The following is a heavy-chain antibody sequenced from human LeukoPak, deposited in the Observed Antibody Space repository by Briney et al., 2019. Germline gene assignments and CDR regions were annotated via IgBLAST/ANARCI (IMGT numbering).Heavy chain of an antibody. J-gene: IGHJ4*02. CDR2: ISYDGSNK. Sequence: PGGSLRLSCAASGFTFSSYGMHWVRQAPGKGLEWVAVISYDGSNKYYADSVKGRFTISRDNSKNTLYLQMNSLRAEDTAVYYCAKDLVTAFDHWGQGTLVTVSS. V-gene: IGHV3-30*18. D-gene: IGHD4-23*01. CDR3: AKDLVTAFDH. CDR1: GFTFSSYG.